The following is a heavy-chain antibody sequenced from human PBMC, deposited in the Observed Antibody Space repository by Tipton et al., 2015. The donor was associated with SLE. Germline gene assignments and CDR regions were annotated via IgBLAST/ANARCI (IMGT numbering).Heavy chain of an antibody. CDR3: ARLPDHSDSRDH. CDR2: IYYSGHT. Sequence: TLSLTCAVSGDSISRTNYYWGWIRQAPGKGLEWIGTIYYSGHTFYNPSLKSRVTLSVDTSKNQFSLKLSSVTAADTAVYYCARLPDHSDSRDHWGQGTLVTVSS. V-gene: IGHV4-39*07. J-gene: IGHJ4*02. D-gene: IGHD4-11*01. CDR1: GDSISRTNYY.